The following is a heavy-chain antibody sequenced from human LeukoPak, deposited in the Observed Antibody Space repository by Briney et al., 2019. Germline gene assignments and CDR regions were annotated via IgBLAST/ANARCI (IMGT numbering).Heavy chain of an antibody. V-gene: IGHV1-8*01. D-gene: IGHD5-18*01. Sequence: ASVKVSCKASGYTFTSYDINWVRQATGQGLEWMGWMNPNSGNTGYAQKFQGRVTMTGNTSISTAYMELSSLRSEDTAVYYCARWGYSYGFWYYYYYMDVWGKGTTVTISS. CDR3: ARWGYSYGFWYYYYYMDV. CDR1: GYTFTSYD. J-gene: IGHJ6*03. CDR2: MNPNSGNT.